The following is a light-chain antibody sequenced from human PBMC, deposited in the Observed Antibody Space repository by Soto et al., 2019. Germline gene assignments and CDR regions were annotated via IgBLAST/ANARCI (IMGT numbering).Light chain of an antibody. V-gene: IGKV1-17*01. CDR2: AAS. CDR3: LQHNSYPFT. Sequence: DIQMTQSPSSLSASVGDRVTITCRASQGIRHYLGWYHQKPGKAPKRLIYAASSLQGGVQSRFSGSGSGTECTLTISSLQHEDFATYYCLQHNSYPFTFGPGTKVDIK. CDR1: QGIRHY. J-gene: IGKJ3*01.